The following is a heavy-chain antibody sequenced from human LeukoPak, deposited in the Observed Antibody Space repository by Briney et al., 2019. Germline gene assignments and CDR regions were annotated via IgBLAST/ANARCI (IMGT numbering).Heavy chain of an antibody. J-gene: IGHJ5*02. CDR2: IYPGDSDT. CDR3: ARHAADSSSWYGDNWFDP. Sequence: WIRQPPGKGLEWMGIIYPGDSDTRYSPSFQGQVTISADKSISTAYLQWSSLKASDTAMYYCARHAADSSSWYGDNWFDPWGQGTLVTVSS. V-gene: IGHV5-51*01. D-gene: IGHD6-13*01.